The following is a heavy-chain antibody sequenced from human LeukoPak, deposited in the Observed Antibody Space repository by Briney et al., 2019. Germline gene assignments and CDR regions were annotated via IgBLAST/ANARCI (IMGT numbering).Heavy chain of an antibody. CDR2: ISGSGGST. CDR3: ARPRGCGTSKCNNFDY. CDR1: GFTFSSYG. J-gene: IGHJ4*02. V-gene: IGHV3-23*01. Sequence: GGSLRLSCAASGFTFSSYGMSWVRQAPGKGLEWVSAISGSGGSTYYADSVKGRFTISRDNAKNSLYLQMNRLRVEDTAVYYCARPRGCGTSKCNNFDYWGQGTLVTVSS. D-gene: IGHD2-21*01.